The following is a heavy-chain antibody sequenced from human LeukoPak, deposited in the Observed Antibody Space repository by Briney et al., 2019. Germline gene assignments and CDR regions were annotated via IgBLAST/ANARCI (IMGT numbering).Heavy chain of an antibody. CDR2: IYYSGST. CDR1: GDSISSGDYY. CDR3: ARERGGQNTESY. V-gene: IGHV4-31*03. Sequence: SQTLSLTCTVSGDSISSGDYYWGWVRQRPGKGLEWIGYIYYSGSTYYNPSLKSRVTISVDTSKNQFSLKLSSVTAADTAVYYCARERGGQNTESYWGQGTLVTVSS. D-gene: IGHD2-2*02. J-gene: IGHJ4*02.